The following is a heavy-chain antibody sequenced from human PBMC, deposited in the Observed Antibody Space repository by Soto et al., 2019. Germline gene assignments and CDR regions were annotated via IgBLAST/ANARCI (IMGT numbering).Heavy chain of an antibody. Sequence: GGSLRLSCAASGFTFSSYGMHWVRQAPGKGLEWVAVIWYDGSNKYYADSVKGRFTISRDNSKNTLYLQMNSLRAEDTAVYYCARVGDILTGYGPLDVWGQGTTVTVSS. V-gene: IGHV3-33*01. CDR2: IWYDGSNK. CDR1: GFTFSSYG. CDR3: ARVGDILTGYGPLDV. D-gene: IGHD3-9*01. J-gene: IGHJ6*02.